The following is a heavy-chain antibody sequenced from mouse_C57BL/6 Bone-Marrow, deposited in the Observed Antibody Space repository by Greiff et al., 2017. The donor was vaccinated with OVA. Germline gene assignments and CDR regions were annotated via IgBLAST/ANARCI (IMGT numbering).Heavy chain of an antibody. CDR1: GFTFNTYA. J-gene: IGHJ1*03. Sequence: EVHLVESGGGLVQPKGSLKLSCAASGFTFNTYAMHWVRQAPGKGLEWVARIRSKSSNYATYYADSVKDRFTISRDDSQSMLYLQMNNLKTEDTAMYYCVRGGGYYYGSSSWYFDVWGTGTTVTVSS. V-gene: IGHV10-3*01. CDR2: IRSKSSNYAT. CDR3: VRGGGYYYGSSSWYFDV. D-gene: IGHD1-1*01.